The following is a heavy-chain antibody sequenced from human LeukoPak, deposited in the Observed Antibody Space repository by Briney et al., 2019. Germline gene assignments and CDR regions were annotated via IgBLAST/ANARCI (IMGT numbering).Heavy chain of an antibody. Sequence: GGSLRLSCAASGFTFSSYAMSWVRQAPGKGLEWISTISGSGGNTYHADSVKGRFTISRDNSRNTLYLQMNSLRAEDTAIYYCAKGIGSVWESFDYWGQGTLVTVSS. CDR1: GFTFSSYA. D-gene: IGHD3-16*01. CDR3: AKGIGSVWESFDY. J-gene: IGHJ4*02. V-gene: IGHV3-23*01. CDR2: ISGSGGNT.